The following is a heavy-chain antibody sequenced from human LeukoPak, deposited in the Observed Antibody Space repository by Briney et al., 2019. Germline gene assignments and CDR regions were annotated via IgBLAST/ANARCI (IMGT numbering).Heavy chain of an antibody. D-gene: IGHD1-1*01. CDR1: GFTFDDYA. Sequence: PGRSLRLSCAASGFTFDDYAMHWVRQAPGKGLEWVSGISWNSGSTGYADSVKGRFTISRDNAKNSLYLQMNSLRAEDTALYYCAKDMRRYNWNDAIDYWGQGTLVTVSS. CDR3: AKDMRRYNWNDAIDY. V-gene: IGHV3-9*01. J-gene: IGHJ4*02. CDR2: ISWNSGST.